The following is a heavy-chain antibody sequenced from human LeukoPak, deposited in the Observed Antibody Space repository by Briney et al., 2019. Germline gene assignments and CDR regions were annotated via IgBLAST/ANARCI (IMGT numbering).Heavy chain of an antibody. V-gene: IGHV1-69*13. Sequence: SVKVSCKASGGAFISYAISWVRQAPGQGLEWMGGIIPIFGTANYAQKFQGRVTITADESTSTAYMELSSLRSEDTAVYYCARGLNSSGWKQHYYGMDVWGQGTTVTVSS. CDR3: ARGLNSSGWKQHYYGMDV. CDR1: GGAFISYA. CDR2: IIPIFGTA. J-gene: IGHJ6*02. D-gene: IGHD6-19*01.